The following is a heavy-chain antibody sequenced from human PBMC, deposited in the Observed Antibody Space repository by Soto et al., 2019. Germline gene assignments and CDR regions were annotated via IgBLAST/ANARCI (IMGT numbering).Heavy chain of an antibody. J-gene: IGHJ6*02. CDR2: IWYDGSKK. D-gene: IGHD3-3*01. V-gene: IGHV3-33*01. Sequence: GGSLRLSCAASGFTFSSFGMHWVRQAPGKGLEWVSLIWYDGSKKSYGDSVKGRFTISRDNSRNTVYLQMNSLRADDTAVYYCARDASYYSLWSGYYPSRYGMDVWGQGTTVTVS. CDR1: GFTFSSFG. CDR3: ARDASYYSLWSGYYPSRYGMDV.